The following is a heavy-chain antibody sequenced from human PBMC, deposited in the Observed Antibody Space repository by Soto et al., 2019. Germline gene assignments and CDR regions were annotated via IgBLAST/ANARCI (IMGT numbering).Heavy chain of an antibody. CDR3: ARDKITGVFDY. V-gene: IGHV4-34*01. Sequence: PSDTLSRTCAVHGVCFSGPFRPLICQSPGTGLEWSGEINHSGSTNYNPFLKSRVTMSVDTSKNLFSLKLTSLTAADTAVYYCARDKITGVFDYWGQGTLVTVS. CDR1: GVCFSGPF. J-gene: IGHJ4*02. D-gene: IGHD2-8*02. CDR2: INHSGST.